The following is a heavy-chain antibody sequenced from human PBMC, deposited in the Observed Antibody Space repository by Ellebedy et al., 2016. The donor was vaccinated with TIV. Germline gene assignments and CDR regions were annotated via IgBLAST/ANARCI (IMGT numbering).Heavy chain of an antibody. CDR3: ARDSKRGYYGSGMGAFDI. CDR2: INPNSGGT. V-gene: IGHV1-2*04. D-gene: IGHD3-10*01. CDR1: GYTFTGYY. J-gene: IGHJ3*02. Sequence: ASVKVSCXASGYTFTGYYMHWVRQAPGQGLEWMGWINPNSGGTNYAQKFQGWVTMTRDTSISTAYMELSRLRSDDTAVYYCARDSKRGYYGSGMGAFDIWGQGTMVTVSS.